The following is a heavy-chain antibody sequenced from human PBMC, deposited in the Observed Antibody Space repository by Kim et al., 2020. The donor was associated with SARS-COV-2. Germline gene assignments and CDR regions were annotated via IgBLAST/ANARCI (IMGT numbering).Heavy chain of an antibody. CDR2: IIVSGSTT. CDR1: GFTFSSYA. D-gene: IGHD3-10*01. V-gene: IGHV3-23*01. J-gene: IGHJ4*02. CDR3: VKEEVPGHGGFDY. Sequence: GGSLRLSCAASGFTFSSYAMSWVRQAPGKGLEWGSVIIVSGSTTYYADSVKGRFTISRDNSKNTLYLQMNSLRAEDTAVYYCVKEEVPGHGGFDYWGQGTLVTVSS.